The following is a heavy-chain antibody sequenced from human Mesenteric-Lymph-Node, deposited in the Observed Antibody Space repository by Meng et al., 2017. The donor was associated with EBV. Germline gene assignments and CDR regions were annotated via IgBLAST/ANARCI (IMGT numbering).Heavy chain of an antibody. CDR3: ARDLQGTVSTDYFDH. CDR1: GYTFNTYA. J-gene: IGHJ4*02. Sequence: QVQLVQSGSELKTPGASGKGSCKASGYTFNTYAMNWVRQAPGQGLEWIGWINTDTGNPTYAQGFTGRFVFSLDTSVSTTYLEISSLKTEDTAVYYCARDLQGTVSTDYFDHWGQGTLVTVSS. CDR2: INTDTGNP. D-gene: IGHD5/OR15-5a*01. V-gene: IGHV7-4-1*02.